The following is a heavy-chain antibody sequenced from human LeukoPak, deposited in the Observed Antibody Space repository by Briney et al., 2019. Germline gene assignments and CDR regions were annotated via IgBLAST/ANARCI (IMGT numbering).Heavy chain of an antibody. CDR1: GYTFTSYY. CDR2: INPNSGGT. D-gene: IGHD6-13*01. J-gene: IGHJ4*02. V-gene: IGHV1-2*02. Sequence: ASVKVSCKASGYTFTSYYMHWVRQAPGQGLEWMGWINPNSGGTNYAQKFQGRVTMARDTSISTAYMELSRLRSDDTAVYYCARDPGYSSSFDYWGQGTLVTVSS. CDR3: ARDPGYSSSFDY.